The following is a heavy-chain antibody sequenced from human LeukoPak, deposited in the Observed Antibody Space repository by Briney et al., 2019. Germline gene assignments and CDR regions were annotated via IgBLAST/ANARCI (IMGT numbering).Heavy chain of an antibody. V-gene: IGHV4-39*01. CDR1: GGPISSSSYF. D-gene: IGHD3-3*01. CDR3: ARTYDFWSGQIDS. CDR2: INYSGST. J-gene: IGHJ4*02. Sequence: SETLSLTCSVSGGPISSSSYFWGCIRQPPGKGLEWIGSINYSGSTYYNPSLKSRVTISVDTSRNQFSLNLISVTAADTAVYYCARTYDFWSGQIDSWGQGTLVTVSS.